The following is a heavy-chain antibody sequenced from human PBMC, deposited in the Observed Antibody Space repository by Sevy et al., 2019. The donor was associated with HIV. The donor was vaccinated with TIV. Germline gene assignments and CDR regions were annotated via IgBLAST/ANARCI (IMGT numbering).Heavy chain of an antibody. CDR2: INPNSGGT. CDR3: ARVGTKTPRPYYFDY. CDR1: GYTFTGYY. V-gene: IGHV1-2*06. Sequence: ASVKVSCKASGYTFTGYYMHWVRQAPGQGLEWMGRINPNSGGTNYAQKFQGRVTMTRDTSISTAYMELSRLRSDDTAEYYCARVGTKTPRPYYFDYWGQGTLVTVSS. D-gene: IGHD1-1*01. J-gene: IGHJ4*02.